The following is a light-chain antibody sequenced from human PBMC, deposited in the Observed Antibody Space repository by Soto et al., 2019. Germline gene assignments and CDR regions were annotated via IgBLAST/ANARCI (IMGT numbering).Light chain of an antibody. CDR1: NSNIGGNP. J-gene: IGLJ3*02. CDR3: AAWDDSLNGRV. V-gene: IGLV1-44*01. Sequence: QSVVTQPPSASGTPGQRVTISGSGANSNIGGNPVNWFQQLPGRAPKLLIYNNSQRSSGVPDRFSGSKSGTSASLVISGLQSEDEADYYCAAWDDSLNGRVFGGGTKLTVL. CDR2: NNS.